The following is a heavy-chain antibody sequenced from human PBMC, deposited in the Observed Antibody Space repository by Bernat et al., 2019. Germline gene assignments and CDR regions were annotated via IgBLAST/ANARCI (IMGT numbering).Heavy chain of an antibody. J-gene: IGHJ4*02. D-gene: IGHD3-10*01. CDR1: GFSLSTTGEA. Sequence: QITLKESRPTLVEPTQTLTLTCTFSGFSLSTTGEAVGWIRQPPGKALEWLALIYWDDDKRYNPFLKSRLTITRDTSKNQVVLTMTNMDPVDTATYHRAHSRAVIVAYYFDYWGQGAPVTVSS. CDR3: AHSRAVIVAYYFDY. CDR2: IYWDDDK. V-gene: IGHV2-5*02.